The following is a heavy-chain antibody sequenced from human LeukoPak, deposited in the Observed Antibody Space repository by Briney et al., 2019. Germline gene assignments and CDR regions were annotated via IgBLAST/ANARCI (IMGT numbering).Heavy chain of an antibody. CDR3: ARDERGYSYGHFDY. Sequence: GGSLRLSCAASGFTFSSYSMNWVRQAPGKGLELVSSISSSTNNINYADSVKGRFTISRDNAKNSLYLQMNSLRAEDTAVYYCARDERGYSYGHFDYWGQGTLVTVSS. CDR1: GFTFSSYS. CDR2: ISSSTNNI. V-gene: IGHV3-21*01. J-gene: IGHJ4*02. D-gene: IGHD5-18*01.